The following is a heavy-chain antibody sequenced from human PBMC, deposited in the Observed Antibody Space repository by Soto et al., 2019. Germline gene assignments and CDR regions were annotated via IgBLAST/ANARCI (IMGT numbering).Heavy chain of an antibody. J-gene: IGHJ4*02. D-gene: IGHD3-22*01. CDR2: ISSSSSYI. CDR3: ARDFYYDSSGYESPFDY. CDR1: GFTFSSYS. Sequence: KSGGSLRLSCAASGFTFSSYSMNWVRQAPGKGLEWVSSISSSSSYIYYADSVKGRFTISRDNAKNSLYLQMNSLRAEDTAVYYCARDFYYDSSGYESPFDYWGQGTLVTVSS. V-gene: IGHV3-21*01.